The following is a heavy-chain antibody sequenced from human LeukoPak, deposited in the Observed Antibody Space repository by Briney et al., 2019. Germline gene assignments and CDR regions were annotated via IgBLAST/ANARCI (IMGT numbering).Heavy chain of an antibody. Sequence: GGSLRLSCAASGFTFSSYWMHWVRQAPGKGLVWVSRINSDGSSTSYADSVKGRFTISRDNAKNTLYLQMNSLRAEDTAVYYCARGGVQGVLLPVDYWGQGTLVTVSS. CDR1: GFTFSSYW. D-gene: IGHD3-10*01. V-gene: IGHV3-74*01. J-gene: IGHJ4*02. CDR3: ARGGVQGVLLPVDY. CDR2: INSDGSST.